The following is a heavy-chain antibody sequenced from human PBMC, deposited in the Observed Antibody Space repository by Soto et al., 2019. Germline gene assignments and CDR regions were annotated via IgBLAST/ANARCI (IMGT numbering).Heavy chain of an antibody. J-gene: IGHJ6*02. Sequence: EVQLVESGGGLVQPGGSLRLSCAASGFTFSIYWMHWVRQAPGKGPVWVSRIDNAGSSARYAGSVKGRFTISSDNAKNTVYLQMNSLRAEDTAVYYCTRVGGSVSGMDVWGQGTTVTVSS. CDR2: IDNAGSSA. D-gene: IGHD1-26*01. CDR1: GFTFSIYW. V-gene: IGHV3-74*01. CDR3: TRVGGSVSGMDV.